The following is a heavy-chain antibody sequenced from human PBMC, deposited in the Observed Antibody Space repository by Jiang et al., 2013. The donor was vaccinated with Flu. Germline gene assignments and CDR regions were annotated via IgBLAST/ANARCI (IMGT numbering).Heavy chain of an antibody. V-gene: IGHV3-33*01. CDR2: IWYDGSNK. Sequence: EWVAVIWYDGSNKYYADSVKGRFTISRDNSKNTLYLQMNSLRAEDTAVYYCARDRYSGYDRIPLYWGQGTLVTVSS. CDR3: ARDRYSGYDRIPLY. J-gene: IGHJ4*02. D-gene: IGHD5-12*01.